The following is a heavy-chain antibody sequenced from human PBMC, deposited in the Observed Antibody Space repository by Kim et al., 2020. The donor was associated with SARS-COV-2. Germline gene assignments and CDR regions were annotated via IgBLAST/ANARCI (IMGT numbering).Heavy chain of an antibody. Sequence: SETLSLTCAVYGGSFSGYYWSWIRQPPGKGLEWIGEINHSGSTNYNPSLKSRVTISVDTSKNQFTLKLSSVTAADTAVYYCARGRTSNNYSNLGYYYYGMDVWGQGTTVTVSS. V-gene: IGHV4-34*01. CDR2: INHSGST. D-gene: IGHD4-4*01. J-gene: IGHJ6*02. CDR3: ARGRTSNNYSNLGYYYYGMDV. CDR1: GGSFSGYY.